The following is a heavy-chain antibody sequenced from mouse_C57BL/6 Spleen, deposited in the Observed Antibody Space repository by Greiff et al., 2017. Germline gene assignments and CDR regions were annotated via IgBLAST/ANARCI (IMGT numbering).Heavy chain of an antibody. CDR3: ARGGSSWFAY. Sequence: VQLQQPGAELVKPGASVKLSCTASGYTFTSYWMRWVRQRPGRGLEWIGRIDPSSGGTKYNEKFKSKATLTVDKPSNTAYMLLSSLTSEDSAVYYGARGGSSWFAYWGQGTLVTVSA. V-gene: IGHV1-72*01. J-gene: IGHJ3*01. CDR1: GYTFTSYW. CDR2: IDPSSGGT.